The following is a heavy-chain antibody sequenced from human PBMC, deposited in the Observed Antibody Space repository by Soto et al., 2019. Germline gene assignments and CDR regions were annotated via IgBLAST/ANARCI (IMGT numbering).Heavy chain of an antibody. J-gene: IGHJ6*02. Sequence: PSETLSLTCAVSGGSISSSNWWSWVRQPPGKELEWIGEIYHSGSTNYNPSLKSRVTISVDKSKNQFSLKLSSVTAADTAVYFCARGSQWPGWTYYYYYYGMDVWGQGTTVTVSS. CDR3: ARGSQWPGWTYYYYYYGMDV. D-gene: IGHD6-19*01. V-gene: IGHV4-4*02. CDR2: IYHSGST. CDR1: GGSISSSNW.